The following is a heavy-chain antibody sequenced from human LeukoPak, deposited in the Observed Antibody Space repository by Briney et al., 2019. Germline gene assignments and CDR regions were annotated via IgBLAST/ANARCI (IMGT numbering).Heavy chain of an antibody. CDR1: GFTFSTDW. CDR2: ISSDGSIT. D-gene: IGHD3-3*01. J-gene: IGHJ4*02. Sequence: GGSLRLSCAASGFTFSTDWMHWVRQAPGKGLVWVSRISSDGSITSYADSVKGRFTISRDNAKNSLYLQMNSLRAEDTAVYYCARELTIFGVVGTFDYWGQGTLVTVSS. V-gene: IGHV3-74*01. CDR3: ARELTIFGVVGTFDY.